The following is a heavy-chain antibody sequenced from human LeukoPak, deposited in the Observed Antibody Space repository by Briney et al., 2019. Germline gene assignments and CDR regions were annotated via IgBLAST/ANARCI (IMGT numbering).Heavy chain of an antibody. V-gene: IGHV4-34*01. CDR2: INHSGST. D-gene: IGHD3-3*01. J-gene: IGHJ5*02. CDR1: GGSFSGYY. Sequence: KPSETLSLTCAVYGGSFSGYYWSWIRQPPGKGLEWIGEINHSGSTNYNRSRKSRVTITVDTSKDQFSLKLSSVTAAATAVYYCARQEAADYDFWSGPDLNWFDPWGQGTLVTVSS. CDR3: ARQEAADYDFWSGPDLNWFDP.